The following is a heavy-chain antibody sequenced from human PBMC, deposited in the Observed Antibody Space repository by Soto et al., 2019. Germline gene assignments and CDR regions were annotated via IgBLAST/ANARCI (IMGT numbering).Heavy chain of an antibody. CDR2: INSDGSST. CDR3: ARVKDAGYSSSWFYYYYMDV. Sequence: GGSLRLSCAASGFTFSSYWMHWVRQAPGKGLVWVSRINSDGSSTSYADSVKGRFTISRDNAKNTLYLQMNSLRAEDTAVYYCARVKDAGYSSSWFYYYYMDVWGKGTTVTVSS. V-gene: IGHV3-74*01. CDR1: GFTFSSYW. D-gene: IGHD6-13*01. J-gene: IGHJ6*03.